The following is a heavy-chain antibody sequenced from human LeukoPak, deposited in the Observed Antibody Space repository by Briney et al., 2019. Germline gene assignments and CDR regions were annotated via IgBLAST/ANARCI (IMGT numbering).Heavy chain of an antibody. CDR2: ISGGGSST. CDR1: GFTFSNYA. CDR3: TTDNRRYYDSSGYLY. Sequence: GGSLRLSCAASGFTFSNYAMSWVRQAPGKGLEWVSAISGGGSSTYYADSVKGRFIISRDNSKNTLYLQMNSLRAEDTAVYYCTTDNRRYYDSSGYLYWGQGTLVTVST. J-gene: IGHJ4*02. D-gene: IGHD3-22*01. V-gene: IGHV3-23*01.